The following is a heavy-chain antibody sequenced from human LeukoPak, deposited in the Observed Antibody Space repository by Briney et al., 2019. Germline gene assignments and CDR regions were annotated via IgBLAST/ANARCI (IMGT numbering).Heavy chain of an antibody. CDR2: IYPNSGAT. CDR3: GTLLSNGPFDY. J-gene: IGHJ4*02. Sequence: GASVKVSCKASGYTFTGYYMHWVRQAPGQGLEWMGWIYPNSGATKYAQKFQGRVTMTRDTPISTAYMELSGLRSDDTAVYYCGTLLSNGPFDYWGQGSLVTVSS. CDR1: GYTFTGYY. V-gene: IGHV1-2*02.